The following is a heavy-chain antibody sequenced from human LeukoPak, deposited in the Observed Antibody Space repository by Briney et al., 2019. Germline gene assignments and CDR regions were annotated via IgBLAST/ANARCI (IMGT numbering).Heavy chain of an antibody. V-gene: IGHV4-4*02. CDR2: IYHTGSS. CDR1: GGSISSNNW. J-gene: IGHJ5*02. Sequence: SETLSLTCAVSGGSISSNNWRSWVRQPPGKGLEWIGEIYHTGSSNYNPSLKSRVTISVDKSKSQFSLKLSSVTAADTAVYYCARGGTTVAGTFWFDPWGQGTLVTVSS. D-gene: IGHD6-19*01. CDR3: ARGGTTVAGTFWFDP.